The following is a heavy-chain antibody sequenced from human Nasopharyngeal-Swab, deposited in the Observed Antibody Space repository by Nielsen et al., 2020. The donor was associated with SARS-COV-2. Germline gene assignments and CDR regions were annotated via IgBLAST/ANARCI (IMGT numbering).Heavy chain of an antibody. J-gene: IGHJ5*02. D-gene: IGHD5-18*01. Sequence: WIRQPPGKDMEWIGSVYHFGNTYYNPSLKSRVTLSVDTSKNHFSLELAYVTAADTAVYYCARYSLWLPVNWFDPWGQGTPVTVSS. CDR3: ARYSLWLPVNWFDP. CDR2: VYHFGNT. V-gene: IGHV4-30-2*01.